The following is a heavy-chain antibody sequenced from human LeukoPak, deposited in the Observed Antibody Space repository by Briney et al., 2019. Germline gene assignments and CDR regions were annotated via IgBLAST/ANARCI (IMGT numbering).Heavy chain of an antibody. D-gene: IGHD5-24*01. CDR1: GGSFSGYY. CDR2: INHSVGT. CDR3: AGIRDGWGGCFDY. Sequence: SETLSLTCAVYGGSFSGYYWSWIRQPPGKGLEWIGEINHSVGTNYNPSLKSRVTISVDTSKNQFSLKLSSVTAADTAVYYCAGIRDGWGGCFDYWGQGTLVTVSS. J-gene: IGHJ4*02. V-gene: IGHV4-34*01.